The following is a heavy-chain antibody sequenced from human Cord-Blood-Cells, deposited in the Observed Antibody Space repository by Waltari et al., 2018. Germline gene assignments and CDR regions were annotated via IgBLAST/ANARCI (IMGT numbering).Heavy chain of an antibody. J-gene: IGHJ6*03. CDR1: GGSFSGYY. CDR3: AREAPDYYYYYMDV. V-gene: IGHV4-34*01. CDR2: INHSGST. Sequence: QVQLQQWGAGLLKPSETLSLTCAVYGGSFSGYYWSWISQPPGKGLEWIGEINHSGSTTYTPSLKRRVTISVDTSKNQFSLKLSSVTAADTAVYYCAREAPDYYYYYMDVWGKGTTVTVSS.